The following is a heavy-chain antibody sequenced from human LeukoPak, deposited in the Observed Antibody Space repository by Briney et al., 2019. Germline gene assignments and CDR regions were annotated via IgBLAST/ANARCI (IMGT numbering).Heavy chain of an antibody. D-gene: IGHD1-26*01. V-gene: IGHV1-18*01. CDR3: ARDGAANIPRFDP. CDR2: IGGYRGNT. Sequence: ASVKVSCKASGYSFTSYGISWVRRAPGQGLEWMGWIGGYRGNTHYAQNLQGRVTMTTDTSTNTAYMELRSLTSDDTAVYYCARDGAANIPRFDPWGQGTLVTVSS. CDR1: GYSFTSYG. J-gene: IGHJ5*02.